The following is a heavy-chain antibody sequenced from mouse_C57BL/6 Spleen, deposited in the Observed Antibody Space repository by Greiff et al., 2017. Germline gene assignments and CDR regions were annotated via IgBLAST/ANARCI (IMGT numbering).Heavy chain of an antibody. J-gene: IGHJ4*01. V-gene: IGHV1-59*01. CDR1: GYTFTSYW. Sequence: QVQLQQPGAELVRPGTSVKLSCKASGYTFTSYWMHWVKQRPGQGLEWIGVIDPSDSYTNYNQKFKGKATLTVDTSSSTAYMPLSSLTSEDSAVYYWARSGGGSGPYAMDYWGQGTSFTVSS. CDR2: IDPSDSYT. D-gene: IGHD3-2*02. CDR3: ARSGGGSGPYAMDY.